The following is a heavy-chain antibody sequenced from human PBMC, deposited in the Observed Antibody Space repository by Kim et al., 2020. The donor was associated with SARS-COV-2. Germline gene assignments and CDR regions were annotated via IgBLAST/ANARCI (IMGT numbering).Heavy chain of an antibody. Sequence: PSLKSRVTMSVDTSRNQFSLKLSSVTAADTAVYYCARDARGFGDGGMDVWGQGTTVTVSS. D-gene: IGHD3-10*01. V-gene: IGHV4-4*07. J-gene: IGHJ6*02. CDR3: ARDARGFGDGGMDV.